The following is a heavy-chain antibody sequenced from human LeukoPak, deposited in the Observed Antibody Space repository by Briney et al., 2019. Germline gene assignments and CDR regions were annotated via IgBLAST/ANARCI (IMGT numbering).Heavy chain of an antibody. CDR2: IYPGDSDT. CDR3: ARLDDSGGYFSYFDF. V-gene: IGHV5-51*01. D-gene: IGHD3-22*01. J-gene: IGHJ4*02. CDR1: GYSFTNYW. Sequence: GESLKISCKGSGYSFTNYWIGWVRQMPGKGLEWMGIIYPGDSDTRYSPSFQGQVTISADKSIRIAYLQWSSLKASDTAMYYCARLDDSGGYFSYFDFWGQGTLVTVSS.